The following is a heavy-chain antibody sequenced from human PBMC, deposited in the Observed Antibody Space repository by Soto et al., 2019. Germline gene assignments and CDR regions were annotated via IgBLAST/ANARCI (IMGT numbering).Heavy chain of an antibody. CDR2: ISAYNDKT. D-gene: IGHD1-26*01. V-gene: IGHV1-18*01. J-gene: IGHJ4*02. CDR3: ARFTGISKWTFDS. Sequence: QVQLVQSGAEVKKPGASVKVSCRASGYTSTSYGISWVRQAPGQGLEWMGWISAYNDKTTYAQKFQGRLTMTTDTSSNTAYMELRSLRYDDTAGYYCARFTGISKWTFDSWGQGTLVTVSS. CDR1: GYTSTSYG.